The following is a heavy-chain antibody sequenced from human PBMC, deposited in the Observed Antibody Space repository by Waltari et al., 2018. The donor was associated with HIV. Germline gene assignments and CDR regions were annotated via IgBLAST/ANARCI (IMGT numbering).Heavy chain of an antibody. CDR1: GGSISSSSYY. CDR2: SDYGGST. CDR3: ARAVQGYCSGGSCENYFDY. V-gene: IGHV4-39*01. D-gene: IGHD2-15*01. J-gene: IGHJ4*02. Sequence: QLQLQESGPGLVKPSETLSLTCTVSGGSISSSSYYWGWIRQPPGKGLEWIGSSDYGGSTHYTPSLKSRVTISVDTSKNQFSLKLRSVTAADTAVYYCARAVQGYCSGGSCENYFDYWGQGTLVTVSS.